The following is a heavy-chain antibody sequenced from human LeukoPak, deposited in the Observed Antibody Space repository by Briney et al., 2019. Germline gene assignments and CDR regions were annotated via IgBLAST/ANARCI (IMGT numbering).Heavy chain of an antibody. J-gene: IGHJ4*02. D-gene: IGHD3-22*01. Sequence: GGSLRLSCAASGFTFSSYGMHWVRQAPGKGLEWVAVIWYDGSNKYYADSVKGRFTISRDNSKNTLYLQMNSPRAEDTAVYYCATSFYDSSGYYRVDWGQGTLVTVSS. CDR2: IWYDGSNK. CDR3: ATSFYDSSGYYRVD. CDR1: GFTFSSYG. V-gene: IGHV3-33*01.